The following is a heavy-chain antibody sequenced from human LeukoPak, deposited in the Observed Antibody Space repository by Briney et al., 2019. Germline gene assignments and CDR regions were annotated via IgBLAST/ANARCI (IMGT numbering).Heavy chain of an antibody. CDR1: GFTFSSYG. Sequence: PGGSLRLSCAASGFTFSSYGMHWVRQAPGKGLEWVAVISDDGSNKYYADSVKGRFTISRDNSKNTLYLQMNSLRAEDTAVYYCAKDYDSSGYVHYWGQGTLVTVSS. CDR2: ISDDGSNK. V-gene: IGHV3-30*18. CDR3: AKDYDSSGYVHY. J-gene: IGHJ4*02. D-gene: IGHD3-22*01.